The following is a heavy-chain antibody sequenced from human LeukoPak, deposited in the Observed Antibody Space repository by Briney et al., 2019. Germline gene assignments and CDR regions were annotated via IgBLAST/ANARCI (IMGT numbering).Heavy chain of an antibody. V-gene: IGHV4-61*02. CDR2: IYTSGST. CDR1: GGSISSGSYD. J-gene: IGHJ4*02. Sequence: SETLSLTCTVAGGSISSGSYDWSWIRQPAGKGLEWIGRIYTSGSTNYNPSLKSRVTISVDTSKNQFSLKLSSVTAADTAVYYCARVRWEWELLPNFYFDYWGQGTLVTVSS. CDR3: ARVRWEWELLPNFYFDY. D-gene: IGHD1-26*01.